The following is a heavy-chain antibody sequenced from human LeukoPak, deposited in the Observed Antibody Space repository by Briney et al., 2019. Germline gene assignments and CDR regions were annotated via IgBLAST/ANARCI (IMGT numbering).Heavy chain of an antibody. V-gene: IGHV4-34*01. CDR2: INHSGST. CDR1: GGSFSGYY. D-gene: IGHD2-2*01. Sequence: SETLSLTCAVYGGSFSGYYWSWIRQPPGKGLEWIGEINHSGSTNYNPSLKSRVTISVDTSKNQFSLKLSSVTVADTAVYYCARALRYCSSTSCRGAFSYWGQGTLVTVSS. J-gene: IGHJ4*02. CDR3: ARALRYCSSTSCRGAFSY.